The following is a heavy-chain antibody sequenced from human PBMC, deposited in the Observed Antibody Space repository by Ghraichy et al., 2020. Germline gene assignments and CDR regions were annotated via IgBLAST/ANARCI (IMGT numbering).Heavy chain of an antibody. CDR2: VNPHSGDA. V-gene: IGHV1-2*02. D-gene: IGHD3-16*01. Sequence: ASVKVSCKASGYSFTGYYIHWVRQAPGEGLEWMGWVNPHSGDADYQQKFQSRVTMTRDTSISTAYMELDRLTSDDTAVYYCARDVASMISFWGQGTLVTVSS. J-gene: IGHJ4*02. CDR3: ARDVASMISF. CDR1: GYSFTGYY.